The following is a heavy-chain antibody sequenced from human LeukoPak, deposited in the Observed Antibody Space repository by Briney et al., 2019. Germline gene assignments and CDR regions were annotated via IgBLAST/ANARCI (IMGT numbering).Heavy chain of an antibody. J-gene: IGHJ3*02. D-gene: IGHD3-22*01. CDR2: INPSGGST. CDR1: GYTFTSYY. CDR3: AREGMVTMIVVEAFDI. Sequence: ASVKVSCKASGYTFTSYYMHWVRQAPGQGLEWMGIINPSGGSTSYAQKFQGRVTMTRDTSTSTVYMELSSLRSEDTAVYYCAREGMVTMIVVEAFDIWGQGTMVTVSS. V-gene: IGHV1-46*01.